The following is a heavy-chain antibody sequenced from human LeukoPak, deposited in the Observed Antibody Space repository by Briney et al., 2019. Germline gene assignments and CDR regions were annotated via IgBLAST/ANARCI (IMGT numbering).Heavy chain of an antibody. CDR3: ARGFRSSSSSHYYYYYMDV. D-gene: IGHD6-6*01. V-gene: IGHV4-59*01. Sequence: KSSETLSLTCTVSGGSISSYYWSWIRQPPGKGLEWIGYIYYSGSTNYNPSLKSRVTISVDTSKNQFSLKLRSVTAADTAVYYCARGFRSSSSSHYYYYYMDVWGKGTTVTVSS. CDR1: GGSISSYY. CDR2: IYYSGST. J-gene: IGHJ6*03.